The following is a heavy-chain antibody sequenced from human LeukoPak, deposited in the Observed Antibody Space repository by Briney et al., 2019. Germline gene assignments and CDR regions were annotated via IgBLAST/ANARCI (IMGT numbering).Heavy chain of an antibody. D-gene: IGHD3-3*01. J-gene: IGHJ4*02. CDR2: ISAYNGNT. Sequence: GASVKVSCKASGYTFSSYGISWVRQAPGQGLEWMGWISAYNGNTNYAQKLQGRVTLTTDTSTRTAFMELRSLRSDDTAVYYCARDGERFLEWLFPYWGQGTLVTVSS. V-gene: IGHV1-18*01. CDR1: GYTFSSYG. CDR3: ARDGERFLEWLFPY.